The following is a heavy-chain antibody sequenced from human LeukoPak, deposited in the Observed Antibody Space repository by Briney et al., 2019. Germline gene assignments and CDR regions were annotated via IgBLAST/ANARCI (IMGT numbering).Heavy chain of an antibody. CDR2: MNPNSGNT. V-gene: IGHV1-8*01. CDR1: GYTFTSYD. D-gene: IGHD4-17*01. Sequence: ASVKVSCKASGYTFTSYDINWVRQATGQGLEWMGWMNPNSGNTGYAQKFQGRVTMTRNTSISTAYMELSSLRSDDTAVYYCARRGDYVNFLDYWGQGTLVTVSS. J-gene: IGHJ4*02. CDR3: ARRGDYVNFLDY.